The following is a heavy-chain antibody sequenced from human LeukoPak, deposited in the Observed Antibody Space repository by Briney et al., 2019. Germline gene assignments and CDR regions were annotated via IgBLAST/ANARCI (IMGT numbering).Heavy chain of an antibody. V-gene: IGHV4-34*01. CDR1: GGSFSGYY. CDR2: INHSGST. Sequence: SETLSLTCAVYGGSFSGYYWSWIRQPPGKGLEWIGEINHSGSTNYNPSLKSRVTISVDTSKNQFSLKLSSVTAADTAVYYCARDHGGITMVRGKLSPWGQGTMVTVSS. J-gene: IGHJ3*01. CDR3: ARDHGGITMVRGKLSP. D-gene: IGHD3-10*01.